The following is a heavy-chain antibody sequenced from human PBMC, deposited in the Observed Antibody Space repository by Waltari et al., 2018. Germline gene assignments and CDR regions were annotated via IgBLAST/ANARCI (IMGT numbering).Heavy chain of an antibody. CDR1: GFTFSSYA. V-gene: IGHV3-30*01. J-gene: IGHJ3*02. CDR3: AREATFSGYDFLDI. CDR2: ISYDGSNK. Sequence: QVQLVESGGGVVQPGRSLRLSCAASGFTFSSYAMHWVRQAPGKGLEWVAVISYDGSNKYYADSVKGRFTISRDNSKNTLYLQMNSLRAEDTAVYYCAREATFSGYDFLDIWGQGTMVTVSS. D-gene: IGHD5-12*01.